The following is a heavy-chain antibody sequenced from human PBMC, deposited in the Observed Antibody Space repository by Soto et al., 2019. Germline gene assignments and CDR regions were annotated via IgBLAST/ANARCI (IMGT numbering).Heavy chain of an antibody. Sequence: GGSLRLSCAASGFTFSSYGMHWFRQAPGKGLEWVAVISYDGSNKYYADSVKGRFTISRDNSKDTLYLQMNSLRAEDTAVYYCAKEFGGMDVWGQGTTVTVSS. J-gene: IGHJ6*02. CDR3: AKEFGGMDV. V-gene: IGHV3-30*18. D-gene: IGHD3-16*01. CDR2: ISYDGSNK. CDR1: GFTFSSYG.